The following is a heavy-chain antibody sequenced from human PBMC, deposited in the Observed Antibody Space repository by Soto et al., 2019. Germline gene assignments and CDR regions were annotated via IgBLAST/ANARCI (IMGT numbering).Heavy chain of an antibody. CDR1: GFTFSSFW. CDR3: GGGLVVHGALLDH. D-gene: IGHD2-15*01. Sequence: EVQLVESGGGLVQPGGSLRLSCAASGFTFSSFWMSWVRQVPGKGLEWVGNIKPDGSEQWYLDSVKGRFSISRDNAKNSLYLQMNGLRAEDTAVYYCGGGLVVHGALLDHWGQGTLVTVSS. CDR2: IKPDGSEQ. V-gene: IGHV3-7*01. J-gene: IGHJ4*02.